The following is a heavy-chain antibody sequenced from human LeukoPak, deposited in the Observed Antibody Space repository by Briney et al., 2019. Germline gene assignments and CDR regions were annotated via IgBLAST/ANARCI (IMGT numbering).Heavy chain of an antibody. D-gene: IGHD1-26*01. J-gene: IGHJ4*02. CDR1: GFTFSNAW. V-gene: IGHV3-69-1*01. CDR2: ISSSSYI. CDR3: ASATRLGATTSDY. Sequence: GGSLRLSCAASGFTFSNAWMSWVRQAPGKGLEWVSSISSSSYIYYADSVKGRFTISRDNAKNSLYLQMNSLRAEDTAVYYCASATRLGATTSDYWGQGSLVTVSS.